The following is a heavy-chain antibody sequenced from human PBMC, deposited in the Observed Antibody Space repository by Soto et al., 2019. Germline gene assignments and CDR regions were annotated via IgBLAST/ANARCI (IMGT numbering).Heavy chain of an antibody. J-gene: IGHJ4*02. CDR1: GSRFSNYV. V-gene: IGHV1-69*06. D-gene: IGHD2-2*02. CDR3: AREGRGKKAGYNGLVSLGY. Sequence: QVQLVQSGAEVKTPGSSLKVSCKVSGSRFSNYVISWVRQAPGHGLEWLGRIIPIFNSTKYAQNFQGRVTITADKSTSTASLESSSLRSDDTAVYYCAREGRGKKAGYNGLVSLGYWGQGTLVTVSS. CDR2: IIPIFNST.